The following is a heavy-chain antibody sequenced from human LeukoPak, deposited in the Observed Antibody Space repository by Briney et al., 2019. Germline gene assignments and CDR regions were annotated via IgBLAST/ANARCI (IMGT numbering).Heavy chain of an antibody. J-gene: IGHJ4*02. V-gene: IGHV1-69*04. CDR2: IIPILGIA. CDR3: ARTGTPSRWLQPFDY. Sequence: ASVKVSCKASGGTFSSYAISWVRQAPGQGLEWMGRIIPILGIANYAQKFQGRVTITADKSTSTAYMELSSLRSEDTAVYYCARTGTPSRWLQPFDYWGQGTLVTVSS. D-gene: IGHD5-24*01. CDR1: GGTFSSYA.